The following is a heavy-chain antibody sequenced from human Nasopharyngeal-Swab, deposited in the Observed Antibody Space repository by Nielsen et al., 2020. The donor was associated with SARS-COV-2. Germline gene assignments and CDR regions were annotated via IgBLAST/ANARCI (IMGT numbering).Heavy chain of an antibody. D-gene: IGHD3-10*01. V-gene: IGHV1-2*04. Sequence: ASVKVSCKASGYTFTGYYMHWVRQAPGQGLEWMGWINPNSGGTNYAQKFQGWVTMTRDTSIGTAYMELSRLRSDDTAVYYCARDGYYGSGSSMDVWGKGTTVTVSS. CDR2: INPNSGGT. J-gene: IGHJ6*04. CDR1: GYTFTGYY. CDR3: ARDGYYGSGSSMDV.